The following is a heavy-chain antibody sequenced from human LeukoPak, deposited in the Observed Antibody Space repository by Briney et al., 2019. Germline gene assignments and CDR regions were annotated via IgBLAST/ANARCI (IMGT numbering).Heavy chain of an antibody. CDR1: GFTFSSSA. CDR3: AKCHPGSSGWAYYYYGMDV. D-gene: IGHD6-19*01. J-gene: IGHJ6*02. Sequence: GGSLRLSCAASGFTFSSSAMHWVRQAPGKGLEWVSGISGSGGSTYYAESVKGRFTISRDNSKNTLYLQMNSLRAEDTAVYYCAKCHPGSSGWAYYYYGMDVWGQGTTVTVSS. CDR2: ISGSGGST. V-gene: IGHV3-23*01.